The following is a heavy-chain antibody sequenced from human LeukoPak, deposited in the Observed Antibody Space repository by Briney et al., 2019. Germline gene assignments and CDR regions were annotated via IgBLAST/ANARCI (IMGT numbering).Heavy chain of an antibody. D-gene: IGHD1-26*01. CDR2: IYYSGST. V-gene: IGHV4-59*01. CDR1: GGSISSYY. CDR3: ARRTDSGSSMGGDDAFDI. J-gene: IGHJ3*02. Sequence: SETLSLTCTVSGGSISSYYWSWIRQPPGKGLEWIGYIYYSGSTNYNPSLKSRVTISVDTSKNQFSLKLSSVTAADTAVYYCARRTDSGSSMGGDDAFDIWGQGTMVTVSS.